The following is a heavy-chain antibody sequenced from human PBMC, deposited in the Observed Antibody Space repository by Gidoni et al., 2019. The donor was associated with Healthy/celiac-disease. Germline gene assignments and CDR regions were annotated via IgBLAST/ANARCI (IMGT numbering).Heavy chain of an antibody. V-gene: IGHV3-73*01. CDR2: IRSKANSYAT. D-gene: IGHD3-10*01. CDR1: GFTFSGSA. J-gene: IGHJ6*02. Sequence: LKLSCAASGFTFSGSAMHWVRQASGNGLAWVGRIRSKANSYATAYAASVKGRFTISRDDSKNTAYLQMNSLKTEDAAVYYCTKPTGDYYYYGMGVWGQGTTVTVSS. CDR3: TKPTGDYYYYGMGV.